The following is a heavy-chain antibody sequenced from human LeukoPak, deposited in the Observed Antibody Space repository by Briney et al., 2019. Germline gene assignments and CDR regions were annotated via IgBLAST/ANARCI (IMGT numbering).Heavy chain of an antibody. J-gene: IGHJ6*03. CDR2: INPTGGST. Sequence: GASVKVSCKASGYTFTSYYMHWVRQAPGQGLEWMGLINPTGGSTGYAQKFQGRVTMTRDMSTSTDYMELSSLRSEDMAVYYCARARYETRIWPKSRYDYYHYMDVWGKGTTVTVSS. CDR3: ARARYETRIWPKSRYDYYHYMDV. CDR1: GYTFTSYY. D-gene: IGHD3-3*01. V-gene: IGHV1-46*01.